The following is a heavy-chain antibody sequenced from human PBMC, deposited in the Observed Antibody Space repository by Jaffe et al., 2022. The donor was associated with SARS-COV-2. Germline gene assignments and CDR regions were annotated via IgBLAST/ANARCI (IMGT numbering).Heavy chain of an antibody. CDR1: GFTFSAHN. D-gene: IGHD1-26*01. CDR2: ITSSSSFV. CDR3: ARTQCSGTSCYYHWYIDL. V-gene: IGHV3-21*01. Sequence: EVQLVESGGGLVKPGGSLTLSCVASGFTFSAHNMNWVRQAPGKGLEWVSSITSSSSFVYQPDSVRGRFTISRDNAKKSLFLHMNSLKAEDTAVYYCARTQCSGTSCYYHWYIDLWGRGTVVTVSS. J-gene: IGHJ2*01.